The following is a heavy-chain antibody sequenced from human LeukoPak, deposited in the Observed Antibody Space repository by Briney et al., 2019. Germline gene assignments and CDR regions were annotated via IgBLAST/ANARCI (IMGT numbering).Heavy chain of an antibody. V-gene: IGHV3-23*01. CDR3: AKAGLVRGGALDS. J-gene: IGHJ4*02. Sequence: PGGSLRLSCAASGFKLSSYSMTWVRQAPGKGLEWVSSITGTGDGTSAADSVKGRFTISRDSSKHTLYLQMNSLRVEDTAVYYCAKAGLVRGGALDSWGQGTLVTVSS. CDR1: GFKLSSYS. CDR2: ITGTGDGT. D-gene: IGHD4/OR15-4a*01.